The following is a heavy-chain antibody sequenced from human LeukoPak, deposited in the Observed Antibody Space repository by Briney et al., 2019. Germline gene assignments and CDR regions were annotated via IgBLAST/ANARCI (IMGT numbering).Heavy chain of an antibody. V-gene: IGHV4-39*01. Sequence: NPSETLSLTCTVSGSSISSNKYYWGWIRQPPGRGLGWIGSIYYSGSTYYNPTLKSRVTIFVDTSKNQFSLKLSSVTAADTAVYYCATPYSGGYQGLDIWGQGTMVTVSS. CDR3: ATPYSGGYQGLDI. CDR1: GSSISSNKYY. CDR2: IYYSGST. J-gene: IGHJ3*02. D-gene: IGHD1-26*01.